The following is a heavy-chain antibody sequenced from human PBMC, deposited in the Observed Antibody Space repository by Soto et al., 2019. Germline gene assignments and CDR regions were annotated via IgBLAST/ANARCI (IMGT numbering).Heavy chain of an antibody. J-gene: IGHJ3*02. CDR2: IYYTGGT. CDR1: GGSISSYY. Sequence: SETLSLTCTVSGGSISSYYWSWIRQPPGKGLEWIGYIYYTGGTNYNPSLKSRVTISVDTSKNQFSLKLSSVTAADTAVYYCARVPRASPDVVLDIWGQGTMVTVSS. CDR3: ARVPRASPDVVLDI. D-gene: IGHD2-15*01. V-gene: IGHV4-59*08.